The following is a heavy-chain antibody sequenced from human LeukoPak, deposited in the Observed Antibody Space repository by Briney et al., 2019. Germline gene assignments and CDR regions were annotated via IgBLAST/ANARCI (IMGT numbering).Heavy chain of an antibody. J-gene: IGHJ6*02. Sequence: GGSLRLSCAASGFTFSSYAMSWVRQAPGKGLEWVSSISSSSSYIYYADSVKGRFTISRDNAKNSLYLQMNSLRAEDTAVYYCARGTTYYDFWNYGMDVWGQGTTVTVSS. D-gene: IGHD3-3*01. CDR2: ISSSSSYI. CDR3: ARGTTYYDFWNYGMDV. CDR1: GFTFSSYA. V-gene: IGHV3-21*01.